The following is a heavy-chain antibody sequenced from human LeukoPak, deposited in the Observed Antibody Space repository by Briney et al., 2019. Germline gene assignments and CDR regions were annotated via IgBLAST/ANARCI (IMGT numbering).Heavy chain of an antibody. V-gene: IGHV3-23*01. D-gene: IGHD2-8*02. CDR3: ATYRQVLLPFES. Sequence: GGSLRLSCAASGFTFSTFAMVWVRQPPGKGLEWVSSIFPSGGEIRYADSVRGRFTISRDNSKSTLSLQMNSLRAEDTAIYYCATYRQVLLPFESWGQGTLVTVSS. CDR1: GFTFSTFA. J-gene: IGHJ4*02. CDR2: IFPSGGEI.